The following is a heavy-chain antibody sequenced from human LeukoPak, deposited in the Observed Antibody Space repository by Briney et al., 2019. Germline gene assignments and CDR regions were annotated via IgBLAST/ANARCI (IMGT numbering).Heavy chain of an antibody. CDR1: GYTFTSYG. V-gene: IGHV1-18*01. CDR3: ARLGTFVVVVAATPDYYYGMDV. D-gene: IGHD2-15*01. CDR2: INAYNDNT. Sequence: ASVKVSCKASGYTFTSYGISWVRQAPGQGLEWMGWINAYNDNTNYAQKLQGRVTMTTDTSTSTAYMELRSLRSDDTAVYYCARLGTFVVVVAATPDYYYGMDVWGQGTTVTVSS. J-gene: IGHJ6*02.